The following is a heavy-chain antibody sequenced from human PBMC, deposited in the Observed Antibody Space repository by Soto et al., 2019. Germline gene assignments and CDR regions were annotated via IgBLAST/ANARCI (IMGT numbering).Heavy chain of an antibody. Sequence: GGSLRLSCAASGFTFSDYYMSWIRQAPGKGLEWVSYISSSSSYTNYADSVKGRFTISRDNVKNSLYLQMNSLRAEDTAVYYCARTPYCSSTSCYRGWFDPWGQGTLVTVSS. CDR2: ISSSSSYT. V-gene: IGHV3-11*06. CDR3: ARTPYCSSTSCYRGWFDP. CDR1: GFTFSDYY. J-gene: IGHJ5*02. D-gene: IGHD2-2*01.